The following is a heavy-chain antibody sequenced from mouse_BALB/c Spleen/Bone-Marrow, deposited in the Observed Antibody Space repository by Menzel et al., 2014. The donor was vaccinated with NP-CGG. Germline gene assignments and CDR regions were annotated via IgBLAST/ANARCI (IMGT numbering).Heavy chain of an antibody. Sequence: QVQLQQSGAELAKPGASVKMSCKASGYTFTSYWMHWVKQRPGQGLEWIGYINPSTGYTEYNQKFKDKATLTADKSSSTAYMQLSSLTSEGSAVYYCASAYYGNNVWGAGTTVTVSS. CDR2: INPSTGYT. V-gene: IGHV1-7*01. J-gene: IGHJ1*01. CDR1: GYTFTSYW. CDR3: ASAYYGNNV. D-gene: IGHD2-10*01.